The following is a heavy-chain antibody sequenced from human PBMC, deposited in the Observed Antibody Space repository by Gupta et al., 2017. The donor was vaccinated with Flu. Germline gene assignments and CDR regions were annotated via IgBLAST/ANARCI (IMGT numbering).Heavy chain of an antibody. CDR2: IYWDDDK. CDR3: AHSYSSSWYLFGVGYPNFDY. CDR1: GFSLSTSGVG. J-gene: IGHJ4*02. D-gene: IGHD6-13*01. Sequence: QITLKESGPTLVKPTQTLTLTCTFSGFSLSTSGVGVGWIRQPPGKALEWLALIYWDDDKRYSPSLKSRLTITKDTSKNQVVLTMTNMDPVDTATYYCAHSYSSSWYLFGVGYPNFDYWGQGTLVTVSS. V-gene: IGHV2-5*02.